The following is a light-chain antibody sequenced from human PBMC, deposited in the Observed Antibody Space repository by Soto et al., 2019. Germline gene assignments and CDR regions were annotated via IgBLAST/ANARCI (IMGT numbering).Light chain of an antibody. CDR1: QSVSDN. J-gene: IGKJ4*01. V-gene: IGKV3-11*01. CDR3: QQRYNWPLT. Sequence: EIVLTQSPATLSVSPGERVTLSCRASQSVSDNLAWYQQKPGQAPRLLIYGASNRATGIPARFSASGSATDFTLTISRLEPEDFAVYYCQQRYNWPLTFGGGTKVDIK. CDR2: GAS.